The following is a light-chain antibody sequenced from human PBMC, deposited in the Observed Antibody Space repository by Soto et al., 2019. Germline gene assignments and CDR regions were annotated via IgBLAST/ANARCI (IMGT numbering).Light chain of an antibody. CDR3: QQLKSYPQT. Sequence: DIQMNQSPTSLSASVGDRVTITCRASQGISSYLAWYQKKPGKAPKLLMYAASTLQSGVPSRFSGSGSGTEFTLTISSLQPEDFATYYCQQLKSYPQTFGQGSKADIK. J-gene: IGKJ1*01. CDR2: AAS. V-gene: IGKV1-9*01. CDR1: QGISSY.